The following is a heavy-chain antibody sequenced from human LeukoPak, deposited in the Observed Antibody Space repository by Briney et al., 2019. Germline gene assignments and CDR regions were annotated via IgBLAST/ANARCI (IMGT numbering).Heavy chain of an antibody. J-gene: IGHJ4*02. CDR1: GFTVSSNY. D-gene: IGHD3-22*01. Sequence: LRLSCAASGFTVSSNYMSWVRQPPGKGLEWIGYIYYSGSTYYNPSLKSRVTISVDTSKNQFSLKLSSVTAADTAVYYCARAGYYDSSGYFSAPRSPLDYWGQGTLVTVSS. CDR2: IYYSGST. CDR3: ARAGYYDSSGYFSAPRSPLDY. V-gene: IGHV4-30-4*08.